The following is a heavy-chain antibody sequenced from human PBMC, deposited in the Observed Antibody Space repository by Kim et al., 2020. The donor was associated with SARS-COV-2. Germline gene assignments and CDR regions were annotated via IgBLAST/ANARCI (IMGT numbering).Heavy chain of an antibody. V-gene: IGHV3-21*01. J-gene: IGHJ5*02. CDR2: ISSSSSYI. Sequence: GGSLRLSCAASGFTFSSYSMNWVRQAPGKGLEWVSSISSSSSYIYYADSVKGRFTISRDNAKNSLYLQMNSLRAEDTAVYYCARSGGVRGVIRFDPWGQGTLVTVSS. D-gene: IGHD3-10*01. CDR1: GFTFSSYS. CDR3: ARSGGVRGVIRFDP.